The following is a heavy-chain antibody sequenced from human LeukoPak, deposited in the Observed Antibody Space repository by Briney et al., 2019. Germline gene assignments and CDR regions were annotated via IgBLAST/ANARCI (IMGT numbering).Heavy chain of an antibody. J-gene: IGHJ5*02. D-gene: IGHD6-13*01. Sequence: SETLSLTCTVSGGSISSSSYYWGWIRQPPGKGLEWIGSIYYSGSTYYNPSLKSRVTISVDTSKNQFSLKLSSVTAADTAVYYCARRAAAAGTITGVWFDPWGQGTLVTVPS. CDR2: IYYSGST. CDR3: ARRAAAAGTITGVWFDP. CDR1: GGSISSSSYY. V-gene: IGHV4-39*01.